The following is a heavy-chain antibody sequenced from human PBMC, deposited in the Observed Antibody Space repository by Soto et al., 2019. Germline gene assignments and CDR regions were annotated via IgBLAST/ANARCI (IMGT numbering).Heavy chain of an antibody. Sequence: SVKGSCKAAGFTFTRSAVQWGRQARGQRLEWIGWIVVGSGNTNYAQKFQERVTITRDMSTSTAYMELSSLRSEDTAVYYCTTDSYITRIIVRFDYWGHGTLVTVSS. D-gene: IGHD2-2*01. V-gene: IGHV1-58*01. J-gene: IGHJ4*01. CDR1: GFTFTRSA. CDR2: IVVGSGNT. CDR3: TTDSYITRIIVRFDY.